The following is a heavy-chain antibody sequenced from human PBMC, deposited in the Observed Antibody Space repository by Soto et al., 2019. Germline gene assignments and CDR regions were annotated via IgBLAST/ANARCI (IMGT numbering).Heavy chain of an antibody. CDR1: GYTFTSYG. D-gene: IGHD3-22*01. J-gene: IGHJ4*02. CDR2: ISAYNGNT. V-gene: IGHV1-18*01. CDR3: ARVTMIVLNRGGLGFDY. Sequence: QVQLVQSGAEVKKPGASVKVSCKASGYTFTSYGISWVRQAPGQGLEWMGWISAYNGNTNYAQKLQGRVTMTTDTSTSTAYMELRSLRSDETAVYYCARVTMIVLNRGGLGFDYWGQGTLVTVSS.